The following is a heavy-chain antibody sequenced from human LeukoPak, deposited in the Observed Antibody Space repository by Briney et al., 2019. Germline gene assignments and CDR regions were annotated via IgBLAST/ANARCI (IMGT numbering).Heavy chain of an antibody. V-gene: IGHV3-23*01. J-gene: IGHJ4*02. CDR2: ISDSGGDT. Sequence: GGSLRLSCAASGFSFRSFAMSWVRQAPGKGLEWVSGISDSGGDTRYADSVKGRFTISRDNSRNTLYLQMNNLRDEDTATYYCASNNSGLYPFYYWGQGTLVTVSS. D-gene: IGHD5-24*01. CDR1: GFSFRSFA. CDR3: ASNNSGLYPFYY.